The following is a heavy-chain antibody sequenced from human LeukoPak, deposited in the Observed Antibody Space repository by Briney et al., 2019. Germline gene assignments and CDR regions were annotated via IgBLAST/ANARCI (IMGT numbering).Heavy chain of an antibody. CDR2: ITNIDSSK. CDR1: GSIFSDYY. J-gene: IGHJ4*02. D-gene: IGHD2-8*02. CDR3: ARRTGSQAFDY. Sequence: GGSLRLSCAASGSIFSDYYMTWIRQAPGKGLEWISYITNIDSSKKYADSVKGRFTISRDNAKKSLFLQMNSLRPDDTAVYYCARRTGSQAFDYWGQGTLVTVSS. V-gene: IGHV3-11*04.